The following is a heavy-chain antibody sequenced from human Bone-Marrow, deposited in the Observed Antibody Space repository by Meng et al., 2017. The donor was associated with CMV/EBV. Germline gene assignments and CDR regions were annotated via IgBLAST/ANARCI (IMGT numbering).Heavy chain of an antibody. D-gene: IGHD3-22*01. CDR1: GGSFSGYY. J-gene: IGHJ5*02. V-gene: IGHV4-34*01. Sequence: SETLSLTCAVYGGSFSGYYWSWIRQPPGKGLEWIGEINHSGSTNYNLSLKSRVTISVDTSKNQFSLKLSSVTAADTAVYYCARGVSGYYYNWFDPWGQGTLVTVSS. CDR3: ARGVSGYYYNWFDP. CDR2: INHSGST.